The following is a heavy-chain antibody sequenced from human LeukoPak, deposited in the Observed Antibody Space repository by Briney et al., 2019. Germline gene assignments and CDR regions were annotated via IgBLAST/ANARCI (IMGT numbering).Heavy chain of an antibody. CDR2: IDFGGRII. Sequence: GGSLRLSCVASGFTFSSYEMNWVRQVPGKALEWVSYIDFGGRIINYADHVKGRFTISRDNAKNSVYLQMNSLRAEDTAIYYCARGIGLERRYFQFDYWGQGILVTVSS. CDR3: ARGIGLERRYFQFDY. D-gene: IGHD1-1*01. CDR1: GFTFSSYE. V-gene: IGHV3-48*03. J-gene: IGHJ4*02.